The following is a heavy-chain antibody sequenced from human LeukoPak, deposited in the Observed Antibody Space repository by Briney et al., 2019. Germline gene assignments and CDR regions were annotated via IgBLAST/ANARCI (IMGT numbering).Heavy chain of an antibody. J-gene: IGHJ4*02. V-gene: IGHV4-34*01. CDR1: GGSFSGYY. Sequence: SETLSLTCAVYGGSFSGYYWSWIRQPPGKGLEWIGEINHSGSTNYNPSLKSRVTISVDTSKNQFSLKLSSVTAADTAVYYCARGPYRGFDYWGQGTLVSVSS. CDR3: ARGPYRGFDY. D-gene: IGHD1-14*01. CDR2: INHSGST.